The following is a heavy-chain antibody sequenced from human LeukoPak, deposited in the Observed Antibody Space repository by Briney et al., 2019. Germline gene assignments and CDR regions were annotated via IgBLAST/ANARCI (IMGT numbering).Heavy chain of an antibody. CDR3: ARDNYYDSSGYYTAFDY. CDR2: IYTSGST. Sequence: SETLSLTCTASGGSISSYYWSWIRQPAGKGLEWIGRIYTSGSTNYNPSLKSRVTMSVDTSKNQFSLKLSSVTAADTAVYYCARDNYYDSSGYYTAFDYWGQGTLVTVSS. CDR1: GGSISSYY. V-gene: IGHV4-4*07. D-gene: IGHD3-22*01. J-gene: IGHJ4*02.